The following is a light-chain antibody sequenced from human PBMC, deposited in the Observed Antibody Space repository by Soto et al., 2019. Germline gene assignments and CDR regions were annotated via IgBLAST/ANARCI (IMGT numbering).Light chain of an antibody. CDR1: SSNIGAGYD. Sequence: QSVLTQPPSVSGAPGQRVTISCTGISSNIGAGYDVHWYQQLPGTAPKLLIYGNSNRPSGVPDRFSGSKSGTSASLAITGLQAEDEADDYCQSYDSSLSGSNVFGTGTKLTVL. V-gene: IGLV1-40*01. CDR3: QSYDSSLSGSNV. J-gene: IGLJ1*01. CDR2: GNS.